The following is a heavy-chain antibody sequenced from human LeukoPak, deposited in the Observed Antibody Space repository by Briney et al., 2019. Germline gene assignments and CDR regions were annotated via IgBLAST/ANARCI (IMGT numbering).Heavy chain of an antibody. CDR1: GFTFSSYW. Sequence: GGSLRLSCAASGFTFSSYWMSWVRQAPGKGLEWVANIKQDGSEKYYVDSVKGRFTISRDNSKNTLYLQMNSLRAEDTAVYYCAKDQGYHPHDAFDIWGQGTMVTVSS. CDR2: IKQDGSEK. J-gene: IGHJ3*02. D-gene: IGHD5-18*01. V-gene: IGHV3-7*03. CDR3: AKDQGYHPHDAFDI.